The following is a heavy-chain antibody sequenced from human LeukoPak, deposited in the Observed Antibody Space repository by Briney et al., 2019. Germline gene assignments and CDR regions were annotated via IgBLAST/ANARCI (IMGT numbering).Heavy chain of an antibody. D-gene: IGHD2-2*01. CDR3: AKVVTGYCSTTSCPFDS. J-gene: IGHJ4*02. Sequence: GGSLRLSCAASGFTFSSYGMDWVRLAPGKGLEWVAYIRYDGSNKNYADSVKGRFTISRDNSKNTLYLQMSSLRAEDTAVYYCAKVVTGYCSTTSCPFDSWGQGTLVTVSS. CDR1: GFTFSSYG. V-gene: IGHV3-30*02. CDR2: IRYDGSNK.